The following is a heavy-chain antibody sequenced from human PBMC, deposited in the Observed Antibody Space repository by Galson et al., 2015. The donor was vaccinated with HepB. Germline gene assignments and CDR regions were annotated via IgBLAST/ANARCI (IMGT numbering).Heavy chain of an antibody. J-gene: IGHJ4*02. CDR2: INPNSGGT. Sequence: SVKVSCKASGYTFTGYYMHWVRQAPGQGLEWMGWINPNSGGTNYAQKFQGRVTMTRDTSISTAYMELSRLRSDDTAVYYCTRGVYSGSYWVFDYWGQGTLVTVSS. CDR1: GYTFTGYY. D-gene: IGHD1-26*01. CDR3: TRGVYSGSYWVFDY. V-gene: IGHV1-2*02.